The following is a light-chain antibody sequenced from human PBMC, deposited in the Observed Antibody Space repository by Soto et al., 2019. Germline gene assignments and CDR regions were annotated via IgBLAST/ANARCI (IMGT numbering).Light chain of an antibody. V-gene: IGLV2-11*01. CDR2: DVS. J-gene: IGLJ1*01. CDR3: CSYAGSFTFV. Sequence: QSVLTQPRSVSGSPGQAVTISCTGTISDLGTYTYVSWYQQHPGKAPKLLILDVSQRPSGVPDRFSGSKSGSTASLTISGLQAEDEGDYYCCSYAGSFTFVFGTGTKVTVL. CDR1: ISDLGTYTY.